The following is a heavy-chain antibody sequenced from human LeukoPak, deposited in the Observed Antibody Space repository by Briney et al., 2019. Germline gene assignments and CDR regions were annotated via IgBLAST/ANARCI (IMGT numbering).Heavy chain of an antibody. V-gene: IGHV3-74*01. D-gene: IGHD4-23*01. CDR1: GFTFNTYW. Sequence: LAGGSLRLSCAASGFTFNTYWMPWVRQAPGKGLVWVSRINPDGTTTSYADSVKGRFTISRDNAKNMVHLQMNSLRAEDTAVYYCVRVATGRWYFDDRGQGTLVTVSS. CDR2: INPDGTTT. CDR3: VRVATGRWYFDD. J-gene: IGHJ4*02.